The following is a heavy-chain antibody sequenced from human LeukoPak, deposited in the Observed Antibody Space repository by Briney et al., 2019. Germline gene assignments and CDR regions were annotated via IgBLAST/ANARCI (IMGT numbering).Heavy chain of an antibody. D-gene: IGHD3-22*01. CDR3: VTYYFDSSGPKKNY. CDR2: IYYSGST. V-gene: IGHV4-39*01. J-gene: IGHJ4*02. CDR1: GGSISGSSYF. Sequence: SETLSLTCTVSGGSISGSSYFWGWIRQPPGKGLEWIGSIYYSGSTYYNPSLKSRVTISVDTSKNQFSLKLSSVTAADTAVYYCVTYYFDSSGPKKNYWGQGTLVTVSS.